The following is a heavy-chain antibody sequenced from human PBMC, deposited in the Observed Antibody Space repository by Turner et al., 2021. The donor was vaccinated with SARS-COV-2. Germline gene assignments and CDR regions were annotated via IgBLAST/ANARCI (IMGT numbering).Heavy chain of an antibody. CDR1: GGSISSSSYY. Sequence: QLQLQESCPGLVKPSETLSLTCTVSGGSISSSSYYWGWIRQPPGKGLEWIGNIYDSGSAYYNPSLKSRVTISVDPSKNQFSLKLTSVTAADTAVYYCARLMDTAMDYYGTDVWGQGTTVTVS. D-gene: IGHD5-18*01. CDR2: IYDSGSA. CDR3: ARLMDTAMDYYGTDV. V-gene: IGHV4-39*01. J-gene: IGHJ6*02.